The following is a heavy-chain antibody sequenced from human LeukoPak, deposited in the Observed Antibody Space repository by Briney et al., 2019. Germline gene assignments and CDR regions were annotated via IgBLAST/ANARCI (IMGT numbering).Heavy chain of an antibody. CDR3: VRQRITMVRGVISYYGMDV. J-gene: IGHJ6*04. CDR2: ISSHGGST. D-gene: IGHD3-10*01. V-gene: IGHV3-64D*06. CDR1: GFTFSSYA. Sequence: GGSLRLSCSAPGFTFSSYAMHWVRQAPGKGLEYVSAISSHGGSTYYADSVKGRFTISRDNSKNTLYLQMSSLRAEDTAVYYCVRQRITMVRGVISYYGMDVWGKGTTVTVSS.